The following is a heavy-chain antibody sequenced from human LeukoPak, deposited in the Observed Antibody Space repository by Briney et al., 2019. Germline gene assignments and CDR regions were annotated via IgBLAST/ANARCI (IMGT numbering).Heavy chain of an antibody. CDR3: AKVGYDYGDYFPAYYYYMDV. V-gene: IGHV3-23*01. D-gene: IGHD4-17*01. CDR2: TSSSDAGT. CDR1: GFALSSYA. J-gene: IGHJ6*03. Sequence: PGGSLRLSCAASGFALSSYAMSWVRQAPGKGLEWVSATSSSDAGTYHAESVRGRFTISRDNSKNTLYLQMNSLRAEDTAVYYCAKVGYDYGDYFPAYYYYMDVWGKGTTVTVSS.